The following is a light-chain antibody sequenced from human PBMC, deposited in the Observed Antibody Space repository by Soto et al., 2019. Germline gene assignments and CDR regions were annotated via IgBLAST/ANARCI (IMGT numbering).Light chain of an antibody. J-gene: IGLJ1*01. CDR1: SPNLGNTY. CDR3: RKRNSSMSAGPV. CDR2: ENN. Sequence: QSVLTQPPSVSAAPGQKVTISCFGSSPNLGNTYVSWYQQRPGTAPKLLIYENNKRTSEIPDRFSGSKSGTSATLGITGLQTGDESDYYCRKRNSSMSAGPVFGPGIKVTVL. V-gene: IGLV1-51*02.